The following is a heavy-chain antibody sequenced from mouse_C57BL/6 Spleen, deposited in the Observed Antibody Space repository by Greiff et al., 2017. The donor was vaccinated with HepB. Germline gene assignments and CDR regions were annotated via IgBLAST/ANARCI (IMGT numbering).Heavy chain of an antibody. D-gene: IGHD2-4*01. CDR1: GYSITSGYY. CDR2: ISYDGSN. CDR3: ARAGDYPWYFDV. J-gene: IGHJ1*03. V-gene: IGHV3-6*01. Sequence: EVKLQESGPGLVKPSQSLSLTCSVTGYSITSGYYWNWIRQFPGNKLEWMGYISYDGSNNYNPSLKNRISITRDTSKNQFFLKLNSVTTEDTATYYCARAGDYPWYFDVWGTGTTVTVSS.